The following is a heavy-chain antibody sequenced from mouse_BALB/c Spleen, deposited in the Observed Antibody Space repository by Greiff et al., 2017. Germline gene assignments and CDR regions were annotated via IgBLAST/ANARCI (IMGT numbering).Heavy chain of an antibody. D-gene: IGHD1-1*01. V-gene: IGHV10-1*02. CDR1: GFTFNTYA. CDR2: IRSKSNNYAT. CDR3: VSDSIYYYSWFAY. J-gene: IGHJ3*01. Sequence: EVQLVESGGGLVQPKGSLKLSCAASGFTFNTYAMNWVRQAPGKGLEWVARIRSKSNNYATYYADSVKDRFTISRDDSQSMLYLQMNNLKTEDTAMYYCVSDSIYYYSWFAYWGQGTLVTVSA.